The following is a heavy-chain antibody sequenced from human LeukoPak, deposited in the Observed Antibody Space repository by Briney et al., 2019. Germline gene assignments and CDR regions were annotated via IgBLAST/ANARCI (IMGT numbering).Heavy chain of an antibody. CDR2: INHSGST. J-gene: IGHJ5*02. CDR3: ARGPYDFWSSYLPWFDP. Sequence: SETLSLTCAVYGGSFSGYYWSWIRQPPGKGLEWIGEINHSGSTNYNPSLKSRVTISVDTSKNQFSLKLSSVTAADTAVYYCARGPYDFWSSYLPWFDPWGQGTLVTVSS. V-gene: IGHV4-34*01. CDR1: GGSFSGYY. D-gene: IGHD3-3*01.